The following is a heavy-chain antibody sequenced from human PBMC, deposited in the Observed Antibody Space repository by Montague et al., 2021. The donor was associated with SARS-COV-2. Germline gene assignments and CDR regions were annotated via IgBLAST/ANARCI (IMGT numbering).Heavy chain of an antibody. D-gene: IGHD2-2*01. CDR1: GGFISSGGYY. V-gene: IGHV4-31*03. Sequence: TRSLTCTVPGGFISSGGYYWSWIRQHPGKGLEWIGYIYYSGSTYYNPSLKSRLTISVDTSKDRFSLKLSSVTAADTAMYYCAGARVVVPTTRNWFDPWGQGTLVTVSS. CDR2: IYYSGST. J-gene: IGHJ5*02. CDR3: AGARVVVPTTRNWFDP.